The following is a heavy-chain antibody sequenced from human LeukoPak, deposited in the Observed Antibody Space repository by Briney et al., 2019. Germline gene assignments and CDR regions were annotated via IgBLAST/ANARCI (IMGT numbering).Heavy chain of an antibody. CDR2: IYYSGST. V-gene: IGHV4-59*01. D-gene: IGHD6-25*01. Sequence: SETLSLTCTVSGGSISSYYWSWIWQPPGKGLEWIGYIYYSGSTNYNPSLKSRVTISVDTSKNQFSLKLSSVAAADTAVYYCARTAAGYFQHWGQGTLVTVSS. J-gene: IGHJ1*01. CDR3: ARTAAGYFQH. CDR1: GGSISSYY.